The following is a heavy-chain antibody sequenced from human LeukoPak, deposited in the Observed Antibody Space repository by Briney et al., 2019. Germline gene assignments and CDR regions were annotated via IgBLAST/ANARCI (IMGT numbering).Heavy chain of an antibody. Sequence: SETLSLTCAVYGGSFSGYYWSWIRQPPGKGLEWIGEINHSGSTNYNPSLKSRVTISVDTSKNQFSLKLSSVTAADTAVYYCARGRNRGYSYGYSYGMDVWGQGTTVTVSS. V-gene: IGHV4-34*01. CDR1: GGSFSGYY. CDR2: INHSGST. CDR3: ARGRNRGYSYGYSYGMDV. J-gene: IGHJ6*02. D-gene: IGHD5-18*01.